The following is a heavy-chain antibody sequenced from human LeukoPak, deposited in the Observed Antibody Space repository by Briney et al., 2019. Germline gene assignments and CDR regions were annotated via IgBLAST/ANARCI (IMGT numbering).Heavy chain of an antibody. J-gene: IGHJ4*02. CDR1: GFTFSTYA. V-gene: IGHV3-23*01. Sequence: GGSLRLSCAASGFTFSTYAMSWVRQAPGKGLEWVSGISDSGGTTYYADSVKGRFTISRDNSENTLYLQMNSLRAEDTAVYSCAKRYCTTTSCSFFDSWGQGTLVTVSS. D-gene: IGHD2-2*01. CDR3: AKRYCTTTSCSFFDS. CDR2: ISDSGGTT.